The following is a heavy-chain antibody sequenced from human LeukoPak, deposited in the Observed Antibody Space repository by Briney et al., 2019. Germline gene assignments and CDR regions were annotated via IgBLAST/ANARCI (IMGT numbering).Heavy chain of an antibody. CDR2: INPNSGAT. V-gene: IGHV1-2*02. D-gene: IGHD6-13*01. J-gene: IGHJ5*02. Sequence: ASVKISCKASGYTFTDYYIHWVRQAPGQGLEWMGWINPNSGATNYSQEFQGRVTITRNTSISTAYMELSSLRSEDTAVYYCARGQDSSWYNWFDPWGQGTLVTVSS. CDR1: GYTFTDYY. CDR3: ARGQDSSWYNWFDP.